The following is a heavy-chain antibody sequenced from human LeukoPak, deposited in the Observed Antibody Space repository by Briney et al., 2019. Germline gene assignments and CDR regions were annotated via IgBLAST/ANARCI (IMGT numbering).Heavy chain of an antibody. CDR1: GGSISSYY. V-gene: IGHV4-59*12. J-gene: IGHJ5*02. CDR3: AREVRNSDWLSPSEGWFDP. CDR2: IYYSGST. Sequence: SETLSLTCTVSGGSISSYYWSWIRQPPGKGLEWIGYIYYSGSTNYNPSLKSRVTISRDTSKRLFSLKLSSVTAADTAVYYCAREVRNSDWLSPSEGWFDPWGQGTLVTVSS. D-gene: IGHD3-9*01.